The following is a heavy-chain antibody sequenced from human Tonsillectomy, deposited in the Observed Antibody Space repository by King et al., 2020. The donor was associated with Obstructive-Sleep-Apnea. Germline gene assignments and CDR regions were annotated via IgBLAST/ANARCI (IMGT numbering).Heavy chain of an antibody. CDR2: IYHSGST. CDR3: ARVRWRPYYYGMDV. CDR1: GGSISSTNW. J-gene: IGHJ6*02. Sequence: VQLQESGPGLVKPSGTLSLTCAVSGGSISSTNWWSWVRQPPGKGLEWIGEIYHSGSTNYNPTLKSRVTISEDKSKNQFSLKLSSVTAADTAVYYCARVRWRPYYYGMDVWGQGTTVTVSS. D-gene: IGHD5-24*01. V-gene: IGHV4-4*02.